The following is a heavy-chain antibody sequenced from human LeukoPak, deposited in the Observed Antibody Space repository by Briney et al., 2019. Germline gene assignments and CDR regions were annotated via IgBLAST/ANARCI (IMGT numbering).Heavy chain of an antibody. D-gene: IGHD2/OR15-2a*01. V-gene: IGHV3-30*02. CDR2: IRYDGSNT. CDR3: AKDGTSYYY. CDR1: GFTFNNYG. Sequence: AGGSLRLSCAASGFTFNNYGMHWVRQAPGKGLEWLAFIRYDGSNTYYADSVKGRFTVSRDDSKNTLYLQMNSQRGDDTAVYYCAKDGTSYYYWGQGTLVTVSS. J-gene: IGHJ4*02.